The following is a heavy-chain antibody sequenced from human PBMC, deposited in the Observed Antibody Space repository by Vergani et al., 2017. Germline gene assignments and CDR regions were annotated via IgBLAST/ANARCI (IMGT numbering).Heavy chain of an antibody. V-gene: IGHV4-34*01. CDR3: ARGRYCSSTSCYKDAFDI. CDR2: INHSGST. D-gene: IGHD2-2*02. Sequence: QVQLQQWGAGLLKPSETLSLTCAVYGGSFSGYYWSWIRQPPGKGLEWIGEINHSGSTNYNPSLKSPVTISVDTSKNQFSLKLSSVTAADTAVYYCARGRYCSSTSCYKDAFDIWGQGTMVTVSS. J-gene: IGHJ3*02. CDR1: GGSFSGYY.